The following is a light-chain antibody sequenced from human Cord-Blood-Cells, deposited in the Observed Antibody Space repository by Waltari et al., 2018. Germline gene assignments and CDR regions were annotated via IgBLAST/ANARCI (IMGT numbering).Light chain of an antibody. CDR2: AAS. CDR3: QQSYSTPPT. Sequence: TQMTQSSSSLSASGGDRVTITCRASQSISSYLNWYQQKPGKAPKLLIYAASSLQSGFPSRFSGSGSGTDFTLTISSLQPEDFATYYCQQSYSTPPTFGQGTKLEIK. J-gene: IGKJ2*01. CDR1: QSISSY. V-gene: IGKV1-39*01.